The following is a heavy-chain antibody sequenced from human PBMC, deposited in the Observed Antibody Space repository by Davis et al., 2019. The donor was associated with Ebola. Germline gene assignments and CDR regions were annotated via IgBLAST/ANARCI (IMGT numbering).Heavy chain of an antibody. V-gene: IGHV4-39*07. CDR2: IYYSGST. CDR1: GGSISSSSYY. CDR3: ARGRYDFWSAQLDY. Sequence: SETLSLTCTVSGGSISSSSYYWGWIRQPPGKGLEWIGSIYYSGSTNYNPSLKSRVTISVDTSKNQFSLKLSSVTAADTAVYYCARGRYDFWSAQLDYWGQGTLVTVSS. D-gene: IGHD3-3*01. J-gene: IGHJ4*02.